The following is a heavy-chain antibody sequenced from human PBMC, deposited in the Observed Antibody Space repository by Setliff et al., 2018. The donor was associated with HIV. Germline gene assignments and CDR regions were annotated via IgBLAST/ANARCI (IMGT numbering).Heavy chain of an antibody. J-gene: IGHJ4*02. V-gene: IGHV1-69*13. CDR1: GGTFSSYA. CDR2: IIPAFGTA. Sequence: SVKVSCKTSGGTFSSYAVSWVRQAPGQGLEWMGGIIPAFGTANYAQRFQGRVKITADESTSTAYMELSSLRSEDTAIYFCARGKIPSWRLTMFDFWGQGTPVTVSS. CDR3: ARGKIPSWRLTMFDF. D-gene: IGHD1-1*01.